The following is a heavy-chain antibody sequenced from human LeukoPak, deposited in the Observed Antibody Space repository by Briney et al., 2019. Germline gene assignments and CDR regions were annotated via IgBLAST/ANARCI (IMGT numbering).Heavy chain of an antibody. D-gene: IGHD1-1*01. Sequence: SETLSLTCAVSGGSISTNNYYRGWVRQPPGKGLEWIGSLFHSGSTYYNPSLKSRVTISVDTSKNQFSLKLASVTAADTAVYFCAAITTTTTSFDYWGQGTLVTVSS. CDR1: GGSISTNNYY. V-gene: IGHV4-39*07. CDR2: LFHSGST. J-gene: IGHJ4*02. CDR3: AAITTTTTSFDY.